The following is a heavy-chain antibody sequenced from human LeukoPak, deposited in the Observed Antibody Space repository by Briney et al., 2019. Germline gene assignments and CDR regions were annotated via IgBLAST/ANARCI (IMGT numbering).Heavy chain of an antibody. CDR1: GFTFSSYG. V-gene: IGHV3-33*01. CDR2: IWYDGSNK. J-gene: IGHJ4*02. CDR3: ASRQYGSGVLGY. Sequence: GGSLRLSCAASGFTFSSYGMHWVRQAPGKGLEWVAVIWYDGSNKYYADSVKGRSTISRDNSKNTLYLQMNSLRAEDTAVYYCASRQYGSGVLGYWGQGTLVTVSS. D-gene: IGHD3-10*01.